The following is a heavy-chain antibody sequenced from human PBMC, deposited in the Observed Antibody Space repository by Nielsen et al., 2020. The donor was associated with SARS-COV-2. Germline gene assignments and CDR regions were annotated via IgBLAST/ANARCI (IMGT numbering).Heavy chain of an antibody. CDR3: ARGLTMIVVPQGDAFDI. CDR1: GGTFSSYA. Sequence: SVKVYCKASGGTFSSYAISWVRQAPGQGLEWMGGIIPIFGTANYAQKFQGRVTITADESTSTAYMELSSLRSEDTAVYYCARGLTMIVVPQGDAFDIWGQGTMVTVSS. CDR2: IIPIFGTA. J-gene: IGHJ3*02. D-gene: IGHD3-22*01. V-gene: IGHV1-69*13.